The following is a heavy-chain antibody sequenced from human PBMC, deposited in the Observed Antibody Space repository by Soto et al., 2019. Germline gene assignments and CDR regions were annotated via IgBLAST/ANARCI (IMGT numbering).Heavy chain of an antibody. CDR3: ARGLGYSYGYSGPQPDY. V-gene: IGHV3-21*01. D-gene: IGHD5-18*01. Sequence: PVGSLRLSCAASGFTFSSYRMNWVRQATGKGLEWVASISSSSSYIYYADSVKGRFTISRDNAKNSLYLQMNSLRAEDTAVYYFARGLGYSYGYSGPQPDYWGKGTLVTVSS. CDR1: GFTFSSYR. J-gene: IGHJ4*02. CDR2: ISSSSSYI.